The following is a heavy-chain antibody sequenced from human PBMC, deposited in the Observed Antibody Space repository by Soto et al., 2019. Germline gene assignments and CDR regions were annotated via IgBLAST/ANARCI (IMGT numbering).Heavy chain of an antibody. V-gene: IGHV1-18*01. CDR1: GYTFTSYG. Sequence: QVQLVQSGAEVKKPGASVKVSCKASGYTFTSYGISWVRQAPGQGLEWMGWISAYNGNTNYAQKLQGRVTMTTDTSTSTAYMELRSLRSDDTGVYYCARGPSAYYDYVWGSYRYDNWFDPWGQGTLVTVSS. D-gene: IGHD3-16*02. CDR3: ARGPSAYYDYVWGSYRYDNWFDP. J-gene: IGHJ5*02. CDR2: ISAYNGNT.